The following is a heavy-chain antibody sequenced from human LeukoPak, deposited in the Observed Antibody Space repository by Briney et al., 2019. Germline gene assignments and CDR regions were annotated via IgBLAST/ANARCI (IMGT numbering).Heavy chain of an antibody. CDR3: AREVNLITFGGALYYFDY. V-gene: IGHV1-69*05. D-gene: IGHD3-16*01. Sequence: SVKVACKASGGTFSSYAISWVRQAPGQGLEWMGGIIPIFGTANYAQKFQGRVTITTDESTSTAYMELSSLRSEDTAVYYCAREVNLITFGGALYYFDYWGQGTLVTVSS. J-gene: IGHJ4*02. CDR1: GGTFSSYA. CDR2: IIPIFGTA.